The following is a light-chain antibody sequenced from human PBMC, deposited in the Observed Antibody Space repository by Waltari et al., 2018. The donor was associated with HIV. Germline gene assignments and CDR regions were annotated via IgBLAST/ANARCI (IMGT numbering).Light chain of an antibody. CDR1: QSIINY. Sequence: DIEMTQSPSPLSASVGDRVSITCRASQSIINYLNWYQQKPGRAPQVLISGGSCRQVGVPSRFSASVSGTDFTLTISGLQPEDFATYYCQQTYSLPLTFGPGTKLDLK. CDR2: GGS. CDR3: QQTYSLPLT. V-gene: IGKV1-39*01. J-gene: IGKJ3*01.